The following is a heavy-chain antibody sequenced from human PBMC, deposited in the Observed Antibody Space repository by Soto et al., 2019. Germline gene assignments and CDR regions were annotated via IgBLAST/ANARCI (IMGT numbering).Heavy chain of an antibody. CDR2: IYYSGST. CDR1: GGSISSYY. CDR3: ASQPRRDAFDI. Sequence: PSETLSLTCTVSGGSISSYYWSWIRQPPGKGLEWIGYIYYSGSTNYNPSLKSRVTISVDTSKNQFSLKLSSVTAADTAVYYCASQPRRDAFDIWGQGTMVTVSS. J-gene: IGHJ3*02. V-gene: IGHV4-59*01.